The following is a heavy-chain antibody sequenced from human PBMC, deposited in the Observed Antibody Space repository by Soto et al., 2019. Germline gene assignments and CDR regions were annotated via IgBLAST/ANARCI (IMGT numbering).Heavy chain of an antibody. V-gene: IGHV1-3*01. CDR2: INAGNGNT. J-gene: IGHJ6*02. CDR1: GYTFTSYA. CDR3: ARDPSYYGMDV. Sequence: ASVKVCCKASGYTFTSYAMQWVRQAPGQRLEWMGWINAGNGNTKYSQKFQGRVTITRDTSASTAYMELSSLRSEDTAVYYCARDPSYYGMDVWGQGTTVTVSS.